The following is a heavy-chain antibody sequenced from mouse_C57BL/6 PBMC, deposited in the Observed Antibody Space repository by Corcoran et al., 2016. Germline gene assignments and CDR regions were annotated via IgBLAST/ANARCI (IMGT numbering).Heavy chain of an antibody. Sequence: QIQLVQSGPELKKPGETVKISCKASGYTFTTYGMSWVKQAPGKGLKWMGWINTYSGVPTYADDFKGRFAFSLETSASTAYLQINNLKNEDTATYFCARRDGYYYFDYWGQGTTLTVSS. CDR3: ARRDGYYYFDY. V-gene: IGHV9-3*01. CDR2: INTYSGVP. J-gene: IGHJ2*01. D-gene: IGHD2-3*01. CDR1: GYTFTTYG.